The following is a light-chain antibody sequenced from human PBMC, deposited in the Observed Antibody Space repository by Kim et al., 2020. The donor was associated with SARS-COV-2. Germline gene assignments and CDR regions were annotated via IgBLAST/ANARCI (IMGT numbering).Light chain of an antibody. CDR1: QSVSSPY. CDR2: GAS. CDR3: QQYGSSPYT. V-gene: IGKV3-20*01. Sequence: LSPGERATLSCRASQSVSSPYLAWYLQTPGQAPRLLIYGASSRATGIPDRFSGSGSGTDFTLTISSLEPEDFAVYYCQQYGSSPYTFGQGTKLEI. J-gene: IGKJ2*01.